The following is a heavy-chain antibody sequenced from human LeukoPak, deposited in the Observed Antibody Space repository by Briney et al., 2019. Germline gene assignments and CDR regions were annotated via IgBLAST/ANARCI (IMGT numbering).Heavy chain of an antibody. CDR1: GGSISYY. Sequence: SETLSLTCTVSGGSISYYWSWIRQPAGKGLEWIGRIYTSGSTNYNPSLKSRVTISVDTSKNQFSLKLSSVTAADTAGYYCARAPPLWFGESWGQGTLVTVSS. V-gene: IGHV4-4*07. CDR3: ARAPPLWFGES. CDR2: IYTSGST. J-gene: IGHJ4*02. D-gene: IGHD3-10*01.